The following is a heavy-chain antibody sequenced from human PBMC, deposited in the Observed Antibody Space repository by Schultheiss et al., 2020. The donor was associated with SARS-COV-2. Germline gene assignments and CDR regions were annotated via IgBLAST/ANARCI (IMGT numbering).Heavy chain of an antibody. CDR3: ARERGGIKIFGVALTGMDV. D-gene: IGHD3-3*01. CDR2: IYSGGST. V-gene: IGHV3-53*04. J-gene: IGHJ6*02. CDR1: GFTVSSNY. Sequence: GGSLRLSCAASGFTVSSNYMSWVRQAPGKGLEWVSVIYSGGSTYYADSVKGRFTISRHNSKNTLYLQMNSLRAEDTAVYYCARERGGIKIFGVALTGMDVWGQGTTVTVSS.